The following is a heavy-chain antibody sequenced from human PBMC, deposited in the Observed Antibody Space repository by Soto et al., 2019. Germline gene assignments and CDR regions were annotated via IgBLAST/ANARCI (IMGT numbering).Heavy chain of an antibody. V-gene: IGHV1-24*01. Sequence: SGKVSGNVSGYTVTELSMYWVRHAPGKGLEWMGGFDPEDGETIYAQKFQGRCTMTEDTSTDTAYMELSSLRSEETAVYYCATQGPWLRLGFDYWGQGTLVTVSS. CDR2: FDPEDGET. D-gene: IGHD5-12*01. CDR1: GYTVTELS. CDR3: ATQGPWLRLGFDY. J-gene: IGHJ4*02.